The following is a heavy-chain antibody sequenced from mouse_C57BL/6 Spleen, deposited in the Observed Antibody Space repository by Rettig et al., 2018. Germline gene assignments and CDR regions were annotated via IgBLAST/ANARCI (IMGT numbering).Heavy chain of an antibody. V-gene: IGHV1-19*01. J-gene: IGHJ1*03. Sequence: EVQLQQSGPVLVKPGASVKMSCKASGYTFTDYYMNWMKQSHGKSLEWIGVINPYNGGTTYNQKFKGKATLTVDKSSNTAYMELNSLTSEDSAVYYCVRKHFGISYRWFFDVWGTGTTVTVSS. CDR1: GYTFTDYY. CDR2: INPYNGGT. CDR3: VRKHFGISYRWFFDV. D-gene: IGHD1-1*01.